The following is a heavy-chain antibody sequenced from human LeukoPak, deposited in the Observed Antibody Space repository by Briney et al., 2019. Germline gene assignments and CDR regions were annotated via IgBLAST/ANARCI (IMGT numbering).Heavy chain of an antibody. V-gene: IGHV1-69*13. CDR2: IIPIFGTA. D-gene: IGHD6-13*01. CDR3: ARVGYSSCWYPVGAFDI. Sequence: SVKVSCKASGYTFTSYAMNWVRQAPGQGLEWMGWIIPIFGTANYAQKFQGRVTITADESTSTAYMELSSLRSEDTAVYYCARVGYSSCWYPVGAFDIWGQGTMVTVSS. J-gene: IGHJ3*02. CDR1: GYTFTSYA.